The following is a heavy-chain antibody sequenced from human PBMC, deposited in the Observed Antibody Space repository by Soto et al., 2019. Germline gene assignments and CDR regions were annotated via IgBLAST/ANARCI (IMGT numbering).Heavy chain of an antibody. CDR2: INAGNGNT. CDR3: ARASSSPFYYGMDV. D-gene: IGHD6-6*01. V-gene: IGHV1-3*01. Sequence: QVQLVQSGAEVKKPGASVKVSCKASGYTFTSYAMHWVRQAPGQRLEWMGWINAGNGNTKYSQKCQGRVTITRDTSASTADMELSSLRSEDTAVYYCARASSSPFYYGMDVWGQGTTVTVSS. CDR1: GYTFTSYA. J-gene: IGHJ6*02.